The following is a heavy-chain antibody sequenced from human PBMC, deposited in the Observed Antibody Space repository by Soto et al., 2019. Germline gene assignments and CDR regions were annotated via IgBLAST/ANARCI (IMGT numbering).Heavy chain of an antibody. J-gene: IGHJ4*02. V-gene: IGHV4-59*01. Sequence: PPETLSPACTVSGGSISYYYWGWIRQPPGKGLEWVGSIDYSGNTHYNPSFKSPVTISVDTSMNQFSLNLDSVTAVDSAVYYCGRGCYVHAFEYWGQGALVTVSS. CDR1: GGSISYYY. D-gene: IGHD2-15*01. CDR2: IDYSGNT. CDR3: GRGCYVHAFEY.